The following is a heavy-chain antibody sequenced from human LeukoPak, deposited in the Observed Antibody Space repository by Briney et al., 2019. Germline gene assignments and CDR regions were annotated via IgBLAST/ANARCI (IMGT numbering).Heavy chain of an antibody. CDR3: ARDRGIVVVPACFDY. Sequence: GSLRLSCAASGFTLSSYSMNWVRQAPGKGLEWVSSISSSSSYIYYADSVKGRFTISRDNAKNSLYLQMNSLRAEDTAVYYCARDRGIVVVPACFDYWGQGTLVTVSS. CDR1: GFTLSSYS. J-gene: IGHJ4*02. D-gene: IGHD2-2*01. V-gene: IGHV3-21*01. CDR2: ISSSSSYI.